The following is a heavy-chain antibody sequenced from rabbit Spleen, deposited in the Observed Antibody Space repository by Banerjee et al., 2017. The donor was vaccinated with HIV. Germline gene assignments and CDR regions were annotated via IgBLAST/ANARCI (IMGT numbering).Heavy chain of an antibody. D-gene: IGHD1-1*01. J-gene: IGHJ3*01. CDR1: GFSFSDRDV. Sequence: QSLEESGGDLVKPEGSLTLTCKASGFSFSDRDVMCWVRQAPGKGLEWVACIDSGSSGFTYFATWAKGRFTCSKTSSTTVTLQMTRLTAADTATYFCARDTSSSFSSYGMDLWGQGTLVTVS. CDR3: ARDTSSSFSSYGMDL. CDR2: IDSGSSGFT. V-gene: IGHV1S40*01.